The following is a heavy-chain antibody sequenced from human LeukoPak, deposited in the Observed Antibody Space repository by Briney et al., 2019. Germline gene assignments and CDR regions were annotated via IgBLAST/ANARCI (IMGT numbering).Heavy chain of an antibody. D-gene: IGHD1-26*01. V-gene: IGHV1-46*01. J-gene: IGHJ5*02. Sequence: GASVKVSCKASGYSFTGHYIHWVRQAPGQGLECMGIINPSGGSTSYAQKFQGRVTMTRDMSTSTVYMELSSLRSEDTAVYYCARGGVGATTYVWFDPWGQGTLVTVSS. CDR3: ARGGVGATTYVWFDP. CDR2: INPSGGST. CDR1: GYSFTGHY.